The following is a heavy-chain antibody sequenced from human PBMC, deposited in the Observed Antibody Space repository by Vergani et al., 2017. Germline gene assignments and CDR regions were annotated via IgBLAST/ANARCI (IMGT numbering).Heavy chain of an antibody. CDR1: GGSLSSGSYY. V-gene: IGHV4-61*02. CDR3: ARPAYCSGGSCDAFDI. Sequence: QVQLPESGPGLVKPSQTLSLTCTVSGGSLSSGSYYWSWIRQPAGKGLEWIERIYTSGSTNYNPSLKSRVTISVDTSKNQFSLKLSSVTAADTAVYYCARPAYCSGGSCDAFDIWGQGTMVTVSS. CDR2: IYTSGST. J-gene: IGHJ3*02. D-gene: IGHD2-15*01.